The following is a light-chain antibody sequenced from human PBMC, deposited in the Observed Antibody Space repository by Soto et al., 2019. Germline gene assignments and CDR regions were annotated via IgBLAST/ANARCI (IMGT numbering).Light chain of an antibody. CDR1: QSISTY. Sequence: DIQMTQSPSSLSASVGDRVTITCRSIQSISTYLNWYQQKPGKAPKLLIRDASTLESGVPSRVRGSGSGTDFSLTISNLRPEDSATYYCQHSYSNPPTFGQGTKVEI. V-gene: IGKV1-39*01. J-gene: IGKJ1*01. CDR3: QHSYSNPPT. CDR2: DAS.